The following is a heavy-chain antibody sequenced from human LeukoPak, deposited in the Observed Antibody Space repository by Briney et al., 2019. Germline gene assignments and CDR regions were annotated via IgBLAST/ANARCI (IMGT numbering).Heavy chain of an antibody. D-gene: IGHD4-17*01. V-gene: IGHV3-30-3*01. Sequence: GGSLRLSCAASGFTFSSYAIHWVRQAPGKGLEWVAVISYDGSNKYYADSVKGRFTISRDNSKNTLYLQLNSLRAEDTAVYYCARETGSAVGSTDFDYWGQGTLVTVSS. CDR1: GFTFSSYA. J-gene: IGHJ4*02. CDR3: ARETGSAVGSTDFDY. CDR2: ISYDGSNK.